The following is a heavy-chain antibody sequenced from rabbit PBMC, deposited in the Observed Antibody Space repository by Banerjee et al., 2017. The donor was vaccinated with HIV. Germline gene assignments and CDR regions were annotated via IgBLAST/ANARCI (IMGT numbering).Heavy chain of an antibody. V-gene: IGHV1S45*01. CDR2: IYSSIHYT. CDR1: GFSFSSGYD. CDR3: ARVSETSGWGEDL. D-gene: IGHD4-1*01. Sequence: QEQLVESGGGLVQPEGSLTLTCTASGFSFSSGYDIVWVRQAPGKGLEWIGYIYSSIHYTYYANWAKGRFTISKTSSTTVTLQMPSLTVADTATYFCARVSETSGWGEDLWGPGPLVTVS. J-gene: IGHJ4*01.